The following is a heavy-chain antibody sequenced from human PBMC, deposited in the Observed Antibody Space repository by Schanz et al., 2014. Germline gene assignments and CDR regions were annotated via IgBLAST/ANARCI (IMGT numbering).Heavy chain of an antibody. CDR3: ARDPGGTKTHGL. CDR2: IYSDGST. CDR1: GFTVSNNY. V-gene: IGHV3-66*01. D-gene: IGHD2-15*01. J-gene: IGHJ4*02. Sequence: VQLVDSGGGVVQPGGSLRLSCAASGFTVSNNYMSWVRQAPGKGLECVSIIYSDGSTYYVDSVKGRFIISRDNSKNTVYLQMNSLRAEDTAVYYCARDPGGTKTHGLWGQGTLVTVSS.